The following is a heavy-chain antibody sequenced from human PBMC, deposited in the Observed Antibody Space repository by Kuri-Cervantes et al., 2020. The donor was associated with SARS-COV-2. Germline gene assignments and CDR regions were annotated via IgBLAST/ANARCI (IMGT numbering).Heavy chain of an antibody. CDR1: GFTFSSYG. J-gene: IGHJ4*02. Sequence: GGSLRLSCAASGFTFSSYGMHWVRQAPGKGLEWVAVIWYGGSNKYYADSVKGRFTISRDNSKNTLYLQMNSLRAEDTAVYYCARAPTLPVAGGFDYWGQGTLVTVSS. CDR3: ARAPTLPVAGGFDY. V-gene: IGHV3-33*08. CDR2: IWYGGSNK. D-gene: IGHD6-19*01.